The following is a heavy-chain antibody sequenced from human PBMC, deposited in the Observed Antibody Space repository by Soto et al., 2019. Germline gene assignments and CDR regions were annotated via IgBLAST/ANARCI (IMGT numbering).Heavy chain of an antibody. CDR3: ARDANWGYNL. Sequence: EVQLVETGGGLIQPGGSLRLSCAASGISVSDNVMNWVRQAPGKGLEWVSVLFSAGYTHYADSVQGRFTISRDNSKNTLYLQMNSLRVEDTAVYYCARDANWGYNLWGRGTLVTVSS. J-gene: IGHJ2*01. V-gene: IGHV3-53*02. CDR2: LFSAGYT. CDR1: GISVSDNV. D-gene: IGHD7-27*01.